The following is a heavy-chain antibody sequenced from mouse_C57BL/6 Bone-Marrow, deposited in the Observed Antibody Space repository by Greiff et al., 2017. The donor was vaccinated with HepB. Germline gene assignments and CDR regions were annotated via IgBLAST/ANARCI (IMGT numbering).Heavy chain of an antibody. CDR2: ISSGGSYT. CDR1: GFTFSSYG. CDR3: ASRPVPHAMDY. J-gene: IGHJ4*01. D-gene: IGHD1-1*01. V-gene: IGHV5-6*01. Sequence: EVQGVESGGDLVKPGGSLKLSCAASGFTFSSYGMSWVRQTPDKRLEWVATISSGGSYTYYPDSVKGRFTISRDNAKNTLYLQMSSLKSEDTAMYYCASRPVPHAMDYWGQGTSVTVSS.